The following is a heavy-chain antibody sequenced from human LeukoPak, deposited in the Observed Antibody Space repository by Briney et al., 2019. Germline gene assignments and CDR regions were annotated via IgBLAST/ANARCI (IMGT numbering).Heavy chain of an antibody. D-gene: IGHD2-21*02. CDR1: GFTFSNYL. J-gene: IGHJ4*02. CDR3: TKDGPYCAGDCYYNY. CDR2: ITGSGSST. Sequence: GGSLRLSCAASGFTFSNYLMNWVRQAPGKGLEWVSAITGSGSSTYYADSVKGRFTISRDNSKNTLYLQMKRLRAEDTAVYYCTKDGPYCAGDCYYNYCGQGTLVSVSS. V-gene: IGHV3-23*01.